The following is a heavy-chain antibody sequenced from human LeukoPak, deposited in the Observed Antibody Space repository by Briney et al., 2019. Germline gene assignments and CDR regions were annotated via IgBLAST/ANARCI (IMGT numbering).Heavy chain of an antibody. V-gene: IGHV3-33*01. Sequence: GGSLRLSCAASGFTFSSYGMHWVRQAPGKGLEWVAVIWYDGSNKYYADSVKGRFTISRDNSKNTLYLQMNSLRAEDTAVYYCARDPALRYFDWSFDYWGQGTLVTVSS. CDR2: IWYDGSNK. J-gene: IGHJ4*02. CDR3: ARDPALRYFDWSFDY. CDR1: GFTFSSYG. D-gene: IGHD3-9*01.